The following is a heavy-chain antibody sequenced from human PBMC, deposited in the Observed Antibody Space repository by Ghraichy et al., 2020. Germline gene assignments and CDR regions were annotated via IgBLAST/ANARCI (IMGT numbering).Heavy chain of an antibody. V-gene: IGHV1-8*02. CDR3: ARGGAAAGQYYFDY. CDR1: GYTFTTYD. CDR2: MNANSGNT. J-gene: IGHJ4*02. D-gene: IGHD6-13*01. Sequence: ASVKVSCKASGYTFTTYDINWVRQATGQGLEWMGWMNANSGNTGYAQKFQGRVTITRNTSINTAYMELSSLRSEDTAVYYCARGGAAAGQYYFDYWGQGTLVTVSS.